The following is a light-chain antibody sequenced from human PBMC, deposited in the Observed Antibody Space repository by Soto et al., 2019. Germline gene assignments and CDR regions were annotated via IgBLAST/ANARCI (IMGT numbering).Light chain of an antibody. CDR3: QQSDSTPPWT. Sequence: DIQMTQSPSSLSASVGDRVTITCRASQSISKYLSWFQQKPGKAPKILLYATSSLQSGVPSRFSGSGSGTDFTLTISTPQPEDFATYYCQQSDSTPPWTFGQGTNVEIK. CDR1: QSISKY. V-gene: IGKV1-39*01. J-gene: IGKJ1*01. CDR2: ATS.